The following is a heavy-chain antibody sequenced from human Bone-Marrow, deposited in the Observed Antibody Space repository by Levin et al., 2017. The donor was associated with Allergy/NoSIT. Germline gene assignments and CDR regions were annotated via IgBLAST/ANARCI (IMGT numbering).Heavy chain of an antibody. CDR1: GFTFNSYA. D-gene: IGHD3-10*01. CDR2: ISYDANDK. V-gene: IGHV3-30*04. Sequence: GESPKISCAASGFTFNSYAMHWVRQAPGMGLEWVALISYDANDKKYADSVKDRFTISRDNSKNTLYLQMDSLRVEDTAVYYCARVDSDSGSDDYWGQGTLVTVSS. CDR3: ARVDSDSGSDDY. J-gene: IGHJ4*02.